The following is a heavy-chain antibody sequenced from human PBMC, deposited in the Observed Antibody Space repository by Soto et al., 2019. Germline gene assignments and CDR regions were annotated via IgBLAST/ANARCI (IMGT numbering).Heavy chain of an antibody. CDR1: GGTFSSYA. D-gene: IGHD3-22*01. Sequence: SVKVSCKASGGTFSSYAISWVRQAPGQGLEWMGGIIPIFGTANYAQKFQGRVTITEDESTSTAYMELSSLRSEDTAVYYCATTTNYYYDSSGYAFDIWGQGTMVTVSS. J-gene: IGHJ3*02. CDR2: IIPIFGTA. V-gene: IGHV1-69*13. CDR3: ATTTNYYYDSSGYAFDI.